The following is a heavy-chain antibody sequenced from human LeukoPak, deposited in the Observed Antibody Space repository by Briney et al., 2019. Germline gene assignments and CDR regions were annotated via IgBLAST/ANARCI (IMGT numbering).Heavy chain of an antibody. CDR1: GGSISSYY. V-gene: IGHV4-4*07. D-gene: IGHD3-3*01. Sequence: SETLSLTCTVSGGSISSYYWSWIRQPAGKGLEWIGRIYTSGSTNYNPSLKSRVTMSVDTSKNQFSLKLSFVTAADTAVYYCARDRGTTWSYDFWSGYYDYWGQGTLVTVSS. CDR2: IYTSGST. CDR3: ARDRGTTWSYDFWSGYYDY. J-gene: IGHJ4*02.